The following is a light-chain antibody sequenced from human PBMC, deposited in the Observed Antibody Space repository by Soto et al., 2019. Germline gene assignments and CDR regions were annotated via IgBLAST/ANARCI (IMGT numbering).Light chain of an antibody. J-gene: IGLJ3*02. CDR2: EDD. Sequence: NFMLTQPHSVSESPGKTVTISCTRSSGTIASNYVQWYQQRPGSSPTLVIFEDDQRPYGVPGRFSGSIDSASNSASLTISGLKTEDEAAYYCQSYDDNDPPFWVFGGGTKLTVL. V-gene: IGLV6-57*01. CDR1: SGTIASNY. CDR3: QSYDDNDPPFWV.